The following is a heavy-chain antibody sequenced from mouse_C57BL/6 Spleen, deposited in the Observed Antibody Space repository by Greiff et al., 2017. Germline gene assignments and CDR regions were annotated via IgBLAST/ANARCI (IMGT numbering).Heavy chain of an antibody. CDR2: IWGGGST. CDR3: AKNYGSRDYYAMDY. CDR1: GFSLTSYG. J-gene: IGHJ4*01. V-gene: IGHV2-9*01. Sequence: VQLQQSGPGLVAPSQSLSITCTVSGFSLTSYGVDWVRQPPGKGLEWLGVIWGGGSTNYNSALMSRLSISKDNSKSQVFLKMNSLQNDDTAMYYCAKNYGSRDYYAMDYWGQGTSVTVSS. D-gene: IGHD1-1*01.